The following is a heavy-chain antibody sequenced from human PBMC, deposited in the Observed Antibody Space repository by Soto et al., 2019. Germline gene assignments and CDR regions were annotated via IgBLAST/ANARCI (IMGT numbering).Heavy chain of an antibody. CDR1: GGTFRSDT. CDR3: FDH. J-gene: IGHJ4*02. CDR2: IIPLLDTA. Sequence: GASVKVSCKTPGGTFRSDTITWVRQAPGQGLEWMGRIIPLLDTADYAQKFQGRVTMTNMDPVDTATYYCAHSPRPPRYTRSAFDHWGQGTLVTVSS. D-gene: IGHD5-18*01. V-gene: IGHV1-69*08.